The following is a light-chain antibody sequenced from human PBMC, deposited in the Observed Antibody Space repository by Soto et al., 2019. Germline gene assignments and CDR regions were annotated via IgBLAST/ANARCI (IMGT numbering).Light chain of an antibody. V-gene: IGKV3-20*01. CDR1: QSVSNSY. Sequence: EIVLTQSPCTLSLSPGERATLSCRASQSVSNSYLAWYQQKPGQAPRLLIFGASSRATGIPDRFSGSGSGTDFTLAISRLEPEDFAVYYCQQYGSSPLTFGGGTKVEIK. CDR3: QQYGSSPLT. CDR2: GAS. J-gene: IGKJ4*01.